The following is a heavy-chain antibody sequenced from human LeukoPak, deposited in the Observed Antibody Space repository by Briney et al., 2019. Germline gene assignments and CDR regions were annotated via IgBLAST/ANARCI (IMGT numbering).Heavy chain of an antibody. J-gene: IGHJ4*02. V-gene: IGHV4-39*07. CDR1: GGSISSSSYY. Sequence: NPSETLSLTCTVSGGSISSSSYYWSWIRQPPGKGLEWIGEINHSGSTNYNPSLKSRVTISVDTSKNQFSLKLSSATAADTAVYYCARVYIMVRGVTLYYLDYWGQGTLVTVSS. D-gene: IGHD3-10*01. CDR3: ARVYIMVRGVTLYYLDY. CDR2: INHSGST.